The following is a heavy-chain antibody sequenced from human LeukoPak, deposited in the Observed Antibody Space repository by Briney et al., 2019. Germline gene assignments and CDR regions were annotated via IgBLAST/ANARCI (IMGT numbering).Heavy chain of an antibody. V-gene: IGHV1-69*13. CDR3: AAEVVLMVYAIHYYYGMDV. CDR2: IIPIFGTA. CDR1: GGTFSSYA. Sequence: ASVKVSCKASGGTFSSYAISWVRQTPGQGLEWMGGIIPIFGTANYAQKFQGRVTITADESTSTAYMELSSLRSEDTAVYYCAAEVVLMVYAIHYYYGMDVWGQGTTVTVSS. J-gene: IGHJ6*02. D-gene: IGHD2-8*01.